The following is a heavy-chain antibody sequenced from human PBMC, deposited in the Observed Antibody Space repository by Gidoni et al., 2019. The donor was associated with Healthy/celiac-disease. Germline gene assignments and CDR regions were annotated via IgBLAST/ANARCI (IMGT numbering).Heavy chain of an antibody. Sequence: QVQLQESGPGLVKLSETLSLTCTVSGGSISSYYWRWIRQPPGQGLGWIGYIYYSGSTNYNPSLKNRVTITVDTSKDPFFLKLSSVTAADTAVDYCARDLEILGSSGYHPGGFYYWGPGTLVTVS. J-gene: IGHJ4*02. CDR3: ARDLEILGSSGYHPGGFYY. CDR2: IYYSGST. V-gene: IGHV4-59*01. D-gene: IGHD3-22*01. CDR1: GGSISSYY.